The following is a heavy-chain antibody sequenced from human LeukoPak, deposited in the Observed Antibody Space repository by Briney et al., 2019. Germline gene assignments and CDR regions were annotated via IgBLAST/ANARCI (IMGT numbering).Heavy chain of an antibody. CDR2: IYSGGST. CDR1: GFTVSSNY. CDR3: ARDGVGAQYSWFDP. Sequence: GGSLRLSCAASGFTVSSNYMSWVRQAPGKGLEWVSVIYSGGSTYYADSVKGRFTISRDNSKNTLYLQMNSLRAEDTAVYYCARDGVGAQYSWFDPWGQGTLVTVSS. D-gene: IGHD1-26*01. V-gene: IGHV3-53*01. J-gene: IGHJ5*02.